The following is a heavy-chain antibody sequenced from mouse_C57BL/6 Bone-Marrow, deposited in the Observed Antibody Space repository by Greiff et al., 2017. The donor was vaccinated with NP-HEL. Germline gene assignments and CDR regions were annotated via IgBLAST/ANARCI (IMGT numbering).Heavy chain of an antibody. CDR2: ILPGSGST. J-gene: IGHJ4*01. CDR3: ARGHYYSNFYYAMDY. CDR1: GYTFTGYW. D-gene: IGHD2-5*01. Sequence: QVQLKESGAELMKPGASVKLSCKATGYTFTGYWIEWVKQRPGHGLEWIGEILPGSGSTNYNEKFKGKATFTADTSSNTAYMHLSSLTTEDSAIYSCARGHYYSNFYYAMDYWGQGTSVTVSS. V-gene: IGHV1-9*01.